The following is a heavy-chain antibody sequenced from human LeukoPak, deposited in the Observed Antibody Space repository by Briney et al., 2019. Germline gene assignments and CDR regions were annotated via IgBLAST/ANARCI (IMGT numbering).Heavy chain of an antibody. V-gene: IGHV3-30-3*01. J-gene: IGHJ1*01. D-gene: IGHD6-13*01. CDR1: GFTFSSYA. CDR2: ISYDGSNK. CDR3: ARDPYLTGIAAAPLPQH. Sequence: PGGSLRLSCAASGFTFSSYAMHWVRQAPGKGLEWVAVISYDGSNKYYADSVKGRFTISRDNSKNTLYLQMNSLRAEDTAVYYCARDPYLTGIAAAPLPQHWGQGTLVTVSP.